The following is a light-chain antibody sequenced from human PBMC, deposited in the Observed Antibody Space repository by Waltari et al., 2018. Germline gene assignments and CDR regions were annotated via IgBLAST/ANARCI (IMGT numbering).Light chain of an antibody. CDR2: DAS. V-gene: IGKV1-33*01. Sequence: DIQMTQSPSSLSASVGDRVTITCQASQDISNYLNWYQQKPGKAPKLLIYDASNFETGVPSRFSGSGSATDFTFTISSLQPEDIATYYCQQYDNLLITFGQGTRLEIK. CDR1: QDISNY. J-gene: IGKJ5*01. CDR3: QQYDNLLIT.